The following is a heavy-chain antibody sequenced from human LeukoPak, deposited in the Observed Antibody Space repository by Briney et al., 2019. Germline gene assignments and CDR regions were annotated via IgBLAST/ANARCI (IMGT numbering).Heavy chain of an antibody. CDR1: GGSISSGGYY. J-gene: IGHJ4*02. CDR2: INHSGST. V-gene: IGHV4-39*07. CDR3: AGSSSWYDWVDY. Sequence: SETLSLTCTVSGGSISSGGYYWSWIRQPPGKGLEWIGEINHSGSTNYNPSLKSRVTISVDTSKNQFSLKLSSVTAADTAVYYCAGSSSWYDWVDYWGQGTLVTVSS. D-gene: IGHD6-13*01.